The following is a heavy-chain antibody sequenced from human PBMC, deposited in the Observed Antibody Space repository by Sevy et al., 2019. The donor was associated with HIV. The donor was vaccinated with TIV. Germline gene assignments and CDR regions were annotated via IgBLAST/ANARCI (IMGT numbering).Heavy chain of an antibody. D-gene: IGHD6-13*01. Sequence: GGSLRLSCAASGFTFSNAWMSWVRQAPGKGLEWVGRIKGKIYDGTIDYAAPVKGRFPISRDDSKTTLYLQMNSLKTEDTAVYYCTTDSWSQEDYYDYWGQGTLVTVSS. CDR2: IKGKIYDGTI. CDR3: TTDSWSQEDYYDY. J-gene: IGHJ4*02. CDR1: GFTFSNAW. V-gene: IGHV3-15*01.